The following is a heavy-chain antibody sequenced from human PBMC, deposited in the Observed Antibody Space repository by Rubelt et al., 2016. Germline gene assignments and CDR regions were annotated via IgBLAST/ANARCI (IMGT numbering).Heavy chain of an antibody. CDR2: IYYSGST. Sequence: QVQLQESGPGLVKPSETLSLTCTVSGGSISSYYWSWIRQPPGKGLEWIGYIYYSGSTNYNPSLKSRVNIPVDTSKNQFSLLRGAGAAADTAVYYCARDLGRSGYASCSDYWGRGTLVTVSS. J-gene: IGHJ4*02. CDR1: GGSISSYY. D-gene: IGHD5-12*01. CDR3: ARDLGRSGYASCSDY. V-gene: IGHV4-59*12.